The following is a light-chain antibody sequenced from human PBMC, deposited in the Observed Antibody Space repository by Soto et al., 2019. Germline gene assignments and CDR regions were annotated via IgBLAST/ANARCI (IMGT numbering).Light chain of an antibody. J-gene: IGLJ1*01. V-gene: IGLV2-11*01. CDR2: SLT. CDR1: SSDVGGYDY. Sequence: QSALTQPASVSGSPGQSITISCTGTSSDVGGYDYVSWYQHPGKAPRLLIYSLTRRPSGVPDRFSGSRSGNTASPTISGLQSDDEADYFCCSYVGTYTFVFGTGTKVTVL. CDR3: CSYVGTYTFV.